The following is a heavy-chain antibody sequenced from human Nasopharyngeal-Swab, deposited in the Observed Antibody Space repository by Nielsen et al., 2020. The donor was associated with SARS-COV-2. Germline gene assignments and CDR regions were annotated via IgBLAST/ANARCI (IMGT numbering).Heavy chain of an antibody. J-gene: IGHJ6*02. V-gene: IGHV1-3*01. CDR3: ARDYDFWSGYLYYGMDV. D-gene: IGHD3-3*01. CDR2: INAGNGNT. Sequence: ASVKVSCKASGYTFTSYAMHWVRQAPGQRLERMGWINAGNGNTKYSQKFQGRVTITRDTSASTAYMELSSLRSEDTAVYYCARDYDFWSGYLYYGMDVWGQGTTVTVSS. CDR1: GYTFTSYA.